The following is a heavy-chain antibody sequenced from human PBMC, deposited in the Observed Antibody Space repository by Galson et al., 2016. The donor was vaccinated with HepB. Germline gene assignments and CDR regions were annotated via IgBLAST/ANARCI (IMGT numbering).Heavy chain of an antibody. V-gene: IGHV4-4*02. Sequence: SETLSLTCAVSRGSISSSTWWSWVRQPPGKGLEWVGEIYPSGSTNYNPSLKSRVTISADKSKNQFSLKLSSMTAADTAVYYCAGLGRTSYYDSSGPLGFDPWGQGILVTVSS. J-gene: IGHJ5*02. CDR1: RGSISSSTW. CDR3: AGLGRTSYYDSSGPLGFDP. D-gene: IGHD3-22*01. CDR2: IYPSGST.